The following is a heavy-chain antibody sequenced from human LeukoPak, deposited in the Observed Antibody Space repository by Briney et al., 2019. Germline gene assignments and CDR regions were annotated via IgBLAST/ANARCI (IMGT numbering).Heavy chain of an antibody. J-gene: IGHJ4*02. V-gene: IGHV3-9*01. CDR2: ISWNRGSI. CDR1: GFIFDDYA. D-gene: IGHD1-26*01. CDR3: AKDRLPVGVLFDF. Sequence: PGRSLRLSCAASGFIFDDYAMHWVRQAPGKGLERVSRISWNRGSIGYADSVMGRFTISRDNAKNSLYLQMNSLRGEDTALYYCAKDRLPVGVLFDFWGQGTLVTVSS.